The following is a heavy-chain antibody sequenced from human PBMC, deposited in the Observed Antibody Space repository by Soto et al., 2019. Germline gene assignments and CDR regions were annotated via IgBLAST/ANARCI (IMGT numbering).Heavy chain of an antibody. CDR2: IYYSGST. J-gene: IGHJ4*02. Sequence: SETLSLTCTVSCGSISSYYWSWIRQPPGKGLEWIGYIYYSGSTNYNPSLKSRVTISVDTSKNQFSLKLSSVTAADTAVYYCARGNGESGWYTVVDYWGQGTLVTVSS. D-gene: IGHD6-19*01. V-gene: IGHV4-59*01. CDR3: ARGNGESGWYTVVDY. CDR1: CGSISSYY.